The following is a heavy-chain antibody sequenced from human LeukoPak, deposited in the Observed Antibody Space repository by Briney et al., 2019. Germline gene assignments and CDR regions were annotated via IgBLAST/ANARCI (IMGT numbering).Heavy chain of an antibody. CDR2: IYTSGST. Sequence: PSETLSLTCTVSGGSISSGSYYRSWIRQPAGKGLEWIGRIYTSGSTNYNPSLKSRVTISVDTSKNQFSLKLSSVTAADTAVYYCARVRGTGTPPAFDYWGQGTLVTVSS. CDR1: GGSISSGSYY. D-gene: IGHD1-7*01. J-gene: IGHJ4*02. CDR3: ARVRGTGTPPAFDY. V-gene: IGHV4-61*02.